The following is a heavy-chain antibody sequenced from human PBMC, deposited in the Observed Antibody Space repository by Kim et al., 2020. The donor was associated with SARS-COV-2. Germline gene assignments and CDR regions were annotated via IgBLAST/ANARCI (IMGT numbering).Heavy chain of an antibody. CDR3: ARDPTGLSYFVN. Sequence: YYNPSLKSRVTISVDTSKNQFSLKLSSVTAADTAVYYCARDPTGLSYFVNWGQGTLVTVSS. V-gene: IGHV4-31*02. J-gene: IGHJ4*02. D-gene: IGHD3-9*01.